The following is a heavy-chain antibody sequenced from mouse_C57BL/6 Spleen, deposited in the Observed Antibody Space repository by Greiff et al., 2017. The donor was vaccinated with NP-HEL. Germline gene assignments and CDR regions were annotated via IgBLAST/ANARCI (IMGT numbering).Heavy chain of an antibody. Sequence: VQLQQSGPELVKPGASVKISCKASGYAFSSSWMNWVKQRPGKGLEWIGRIYPGDGDPNYNGKFKGKATLTADKSSSTAYMQLSSLTSEDSAVYFCARDYGSSYKDYYFDYWGQGTTLTVSS. CDR2: IYPGDGDP. CDR3: ARDYGSSYKDYYFDY. D-gene: IGHD1-1*01. CDR1: GYAFSSSW. V-gene: IGHV1-82*01. J-gene: IGHJ2*01.